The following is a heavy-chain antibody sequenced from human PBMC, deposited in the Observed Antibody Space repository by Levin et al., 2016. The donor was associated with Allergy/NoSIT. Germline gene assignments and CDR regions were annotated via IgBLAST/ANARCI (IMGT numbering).Heavy chain of an antibody. D-gene: IGHD6-19*01. CDR2: VSWSSNKI. Sequence: VRQAPGKGLEWVSGVSWSSNKIDYADSVKGRFTISRDNAKNSLYLQMNSLRSEDTALYYCAKDKGRHLAVAGMDVWGQGTTVTVSS. J-gene: IGHJ6*02. V-gene: IGHV3-9*01. CDR3: AKDKGRHLAVAGMDV.